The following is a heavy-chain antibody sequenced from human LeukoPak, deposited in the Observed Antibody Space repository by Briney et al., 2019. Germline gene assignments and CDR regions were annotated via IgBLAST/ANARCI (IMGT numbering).Heavy chain of an antibody. CDR2: ISAYNGNT. Sequence: ASVKVSCKASGYTFTSYGISWVRQAPGQGLEWMGWISAYNGNTNYARKLQGRVTMTTDTSTSTAYMELRSLRSDDTAVYYCAREPLGVIPYPVDYWGQGTLVTVSS. CDR3: AREPLGVIPYPVDY. CDR1: GYTFTSYG. J-gene: IGHJ4*02. D-gene: IGHD3-3*01. V-gene: IGHV1-18*01.